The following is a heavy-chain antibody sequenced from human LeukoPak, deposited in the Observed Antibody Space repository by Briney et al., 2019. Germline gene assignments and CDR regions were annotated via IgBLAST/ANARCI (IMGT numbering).Heavy chain of an antibody. Sequence: GGSLRLSCAAPEFTFSSYTMNWVRQAPGKGLEWVSSISSSSSYIYYADSVKGRFTISRDNAKNSLYLQMNSLRSEDTAVYYCARDEQGAFDIWGQGTMVTVSS. J-gene: IGHJ3*02. CDR1: EFTFSSYT. V-gene: IGHV3-21*04. D-gene: IGHD6-13*01. CDR3: ARDEQGAFDI. CDR2: ISSSSSYI.